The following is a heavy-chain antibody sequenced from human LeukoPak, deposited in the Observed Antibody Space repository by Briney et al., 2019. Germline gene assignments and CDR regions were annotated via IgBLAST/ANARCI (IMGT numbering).Heavy chain of an antibody. D-gene: IGHD3-3*01. CDR2: LSPSGAST. V-gene: IGHV3-23*01. CDR3: AKDQGSITVFGGTDC. CDR1: GFTFSTYA. J-gene: IGHJ4*02. Sequence: GGSLRLPCAASGFTFSTYAMSWVRQAPGKGLEWVSTLSPSGASTYYADSVRGRFTISRDNSQNTLYLQMNSLRAEDTAVYYCAKDQGSITVFGGTDCWGQGTLVTVSS.